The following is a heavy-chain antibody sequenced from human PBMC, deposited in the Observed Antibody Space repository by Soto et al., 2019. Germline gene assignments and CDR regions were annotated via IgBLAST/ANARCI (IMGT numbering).Heavy chain of an antibody. V-gene: IGHV1-69*02. Sequence: QVQLVQSGAEVKKPGSSVKVSCKASGGTFSSYIISWVRQAPGQELEWMGRIIPILGIANYAQKFQGRVTITADKSTSTAYMELSSLRSEDTAVYYCARFPQTAIVGAAYFDYWGQGTLVTVSS. J-gene: IGHJ4*02. D-gene: IGHD1-26*01. CDR1: GGTFSSYI. CDR2: IIPILGIA. CDR3: ARFPQTAIVGAAYFDY.